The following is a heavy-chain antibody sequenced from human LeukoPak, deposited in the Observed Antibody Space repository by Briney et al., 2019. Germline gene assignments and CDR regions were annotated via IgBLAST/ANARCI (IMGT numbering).Heavy chain of an antibody. D-gene: IGHD2-2*01. V-gene: IGHV1-2*02. CDR3: ARHYCSSTSCYYNY. CDR1: GFTFTDYY. CDR2: INPNSGGT. Sequence: GASVKVSCKAFGFTFTDYYLHWVRQAPGQGLEWMGWINPNSGGTNYAQKFQGRVTMTRDTSISTAYMELSRLRSDDTAVYYCARHYCSSTSCYYNYWGQGTLVTVSS. J-gene: IGHJ4*02.